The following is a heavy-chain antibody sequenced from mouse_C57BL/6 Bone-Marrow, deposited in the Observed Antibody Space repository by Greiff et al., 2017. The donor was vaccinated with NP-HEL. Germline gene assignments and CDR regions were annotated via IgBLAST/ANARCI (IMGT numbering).Heavy chain of an antibody. CDR3: ARLGYYGRGDAMDY. J-gene: IGHJ4*01. V-gene: IGHV5-2*01. D-gene: IGHD1-1*01. CDR2: INSDGGST. Sequence: DVMLVESGGGLVQPGESLKLSCESNEYEFPSHDMSWVRKTPEKRLELVAAINSDGGSTYYPDTMERRFIISRDNTKKTLYLQMSSLRSEDTALYYCARLGYYGRGDAMDYWGQGTSVTVSS. CDR1: EYEFPSHD.